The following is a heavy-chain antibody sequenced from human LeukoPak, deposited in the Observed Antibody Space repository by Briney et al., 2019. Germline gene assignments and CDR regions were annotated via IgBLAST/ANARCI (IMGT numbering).Heavy chain of an antibody. V-gene: IGHV3-23*01. Sequence: HSGGSLRLSCAASGSTFSSYAMSWVRQAPGKGLEWVSAISGSGGSTYYADSVKGRFTISRDNSKNTLYLQMNSLRAEDTAVYYCAKLDSSGWQTLDYWGQGTLVTVSS. CDR1: GSTFSSYA. CDR2: ISGSGGST. D-gene: IGHD6-19*01. J-gene: IGHJ4*02. CDR3: AKLDSSGWQTLDY.